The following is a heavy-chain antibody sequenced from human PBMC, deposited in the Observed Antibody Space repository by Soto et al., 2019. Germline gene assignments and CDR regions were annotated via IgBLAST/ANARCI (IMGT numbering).Heavy chain of an antibody. V-gene: IGHV3-11*01. CDR1: GYTFTNYG. CDR2: IGGNGRTI. Sequence: SCKASGYTFTNYGITWIRQAPGKGLEWLSYIGGNGRTISYADSVKGRFTISRDNAKNSLFLQMNSLRADDTAVYYCATTTWYRLDYWGQGALVTVSS. D-gene: IGHD1-7*01. J-gene: IGHJ4*02. CDR3: ATTTWYRLDY.